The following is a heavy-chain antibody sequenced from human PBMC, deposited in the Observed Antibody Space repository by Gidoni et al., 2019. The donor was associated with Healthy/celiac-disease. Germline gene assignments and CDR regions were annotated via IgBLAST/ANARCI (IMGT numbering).Heavy chain of an antibody. J-gene: IGHJ4*02. CDR2: ISYDGSNK. CDR1: VFTFSSYG. D-gene: IGHD3-22*01. CDR3: AKAYYYDSSGYYYFDY. Sequence: QVQLVESGGGVVQPGRSLRLSCAASVFTFSSYGMHWVRQAPGKGLEWVAVISYDGSNKYYADSVKGRFTISRDNSKNTLYLQMNSLRAEDTAVYYCAKAYYYDSSGYYYFDYWGQGTLVTVSS. V-gene: IGHV3-30*18.